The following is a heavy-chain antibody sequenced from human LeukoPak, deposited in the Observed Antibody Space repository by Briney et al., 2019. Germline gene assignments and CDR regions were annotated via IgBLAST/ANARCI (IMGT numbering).Heavy chain of an antibody. D-gene: IGHD3-9*01. CDR2: ISGSGIST. V-gene: IGHV3-23*01. Sequence: GGSLRLSCAASEFTFASYAMTWVRQAPGKGLEWVSTISGSGISTYYADSVKGRFTISRDNSKNTLYLQMNSLRAEDTALYYCAKGDNDNLTGYYNSFDYWGQGTLVTVSS. CDR3: AKGDNDNLTGYYNSFDY. J-gene: IGHJ4*02. CDR1: EFTFASYA.